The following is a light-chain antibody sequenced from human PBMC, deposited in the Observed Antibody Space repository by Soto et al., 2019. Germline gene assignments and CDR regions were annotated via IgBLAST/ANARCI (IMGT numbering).Light chain of an antibody. CDR1: QSVDSNY. Sequence: EIVLTQSPDTLSLSPGERATLSCRASQSVDSNYFAWYQQKPGQAPRVLIYDASIRATGIPDRFSGSGSGTDFTLTISRLEPEDSAVYYCQQYDSSPLTFGGGTKV. V-gene: IGKV3-20*01. CDR2: DAS. CDR3: QQYDSSPLT. J-gene: IGKJ4*01.